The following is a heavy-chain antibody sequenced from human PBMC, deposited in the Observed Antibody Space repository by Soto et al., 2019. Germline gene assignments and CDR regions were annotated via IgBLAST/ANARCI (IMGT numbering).Heavy chain of an antibody. D-gene: IGHD6-6*01. CDR3: ARTEYSSSSYGMDV. V-gene: IGHV3-48*02. J-gene: IGHJ6*02. Sequence: PGGSLRLSCAASGFTFSSYSMNWVRQAPGKGLEWVSYISSSSSTIYYADSVKGRITISRDNAKNSLYLQMNSLRDEDTVVYYCARTEYSSSSYGMDVWGQGTTVTVSS. CDR1: GFTFSSYS. CDR2: ISSSSSTI.